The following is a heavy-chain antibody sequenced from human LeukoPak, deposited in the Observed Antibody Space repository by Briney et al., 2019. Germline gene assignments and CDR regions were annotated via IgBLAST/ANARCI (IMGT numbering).Heavy chain of an antibody. CDR1: GFTFSSYA. J-gene: IGHJ4*02. D-gene: IGHD1-26*01. Sequence: GGSLRLSCAASGFTFSSYAMSWVRQAPGKGLDWVSAISGSGGSTYYADSVKGRFTISRDNSKNSLSLQMNSLRAEDTALYYCAKDGKNYFDYWGQGTLVTVSS. V-gene: IGHV3-23*01. CDR3: AKDGKNYFDY. CDR2: ISGSGGST.